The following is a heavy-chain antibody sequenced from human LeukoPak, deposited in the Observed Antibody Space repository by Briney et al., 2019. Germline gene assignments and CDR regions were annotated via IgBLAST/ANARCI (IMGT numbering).Heavy chain of an antibody. Sequence: SVKVSCKASGGTFSSYAISWVRQAPGQGLEWMGRIIPILGIANYAQKIQGRVTITADKSTSTAYMELSSLRSEDTAVYYCARDRGGDWHDAFDIWGQGTMVTVSS. D-gene: IGHD2-21*02. CDR1: GGTFSSYA. CDR2: IIPILGIA. J-gene: IGHJ3*02. V-gene: IGHV1-69*04. CDR3: ARDRGGDWHDAFDI.